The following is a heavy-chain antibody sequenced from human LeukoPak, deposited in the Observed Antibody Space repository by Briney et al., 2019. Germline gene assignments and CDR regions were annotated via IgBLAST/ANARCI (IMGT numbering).Heavy chain of an antibody. J-gene: IGHJ6*03. CDR2: ISSSSSYI. Sequence: KLGGSLRLSCAASGFTFSSYSMNWVRQAPGKGLEWVSSISSSSSYIYYADSVKGRFTISRDNAKNSLYLQMNSLRAEDTAVYYCARATEDIVVVPAGYYYYYYMDVWGKGTTVTVSS. CDR1: GFTFSSYS. D-gene: IGHD2-2*01. CDR3: ARATEDIVVVPAGYYYYYYMDV. V-gene: IGHV3-21*01.